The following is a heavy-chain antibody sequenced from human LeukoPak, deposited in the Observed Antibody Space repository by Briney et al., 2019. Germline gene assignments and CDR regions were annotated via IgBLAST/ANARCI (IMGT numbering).Heavy chain of an antibody. Sequence: PGRSLRLSRAASVFTLSNACTSGVPHAPGKGLECGGRIRSKSEGGTAEYTTPVKSRFSISRVVSRDPLYVEMNSLNTEGTVVYYCTTEYNWSYWSWGQGTLVTVPS. V-gene: IGHV3-15*01. CDR3: TTEYNWSYWS. CDR1: VFTLSNAC. D-gene: IGHD1-20*01. CDR2: IRSKSEGGTA. J-gene: IGHJ4*02.